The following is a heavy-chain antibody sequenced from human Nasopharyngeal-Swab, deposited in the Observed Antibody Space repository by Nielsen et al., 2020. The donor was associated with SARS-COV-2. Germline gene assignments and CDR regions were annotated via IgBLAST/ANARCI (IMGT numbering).Heavy chain of an antibody. J-gene: IGHJ6*02. CDR3: ARSPAHSSSWYFGRYYYGMDV. Sequence: SCKASGGTFSSYAISWVRQAPGQGLEWMGGIIPIFGTASYAQKFQGRVTITADESTSTAYMELSSLRSEDTAVYYCARSPAHSSSWYFGRYYYGMDVWGQGTTVTVSS. D-gene: IGHD6-13*01. V-gene: IGHV1-69*01. CDR2: IIPIFGTA. CDR1: GGTFSSYA.